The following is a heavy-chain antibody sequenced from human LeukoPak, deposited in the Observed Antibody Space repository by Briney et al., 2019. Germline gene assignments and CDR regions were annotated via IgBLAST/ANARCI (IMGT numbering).Heavy chain of an antibody. CDR3: ATYSTGFDI. J-gene: IGHJ3*02. CDR2: INHRGST. D-gene: IGHD6-19*01. Sequence: PSETLSLTCAVYGGSFRDYYWTWIRQRPGKGLEWIGEINHRGSTHYNPSLKSRVTISVDTSKKQFSLKLSSVTAADTAVYYCATYSTGFDIWGQGTVVTVSS. V-gene: IGHV4-34*01. CDR1: GGSFRDYY.